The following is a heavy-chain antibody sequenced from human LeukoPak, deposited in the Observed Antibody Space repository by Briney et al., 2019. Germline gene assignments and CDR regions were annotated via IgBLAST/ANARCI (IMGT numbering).Heavy chain of an antibody. CDR3: AKKTSEYGDASSPDY. J-gene: IGHJ4*02. V-gene: IGHV3-23*01. CDR2: IYENGGTT. D-gene: IGHD4-17*01. Sequence: GGSLRLSCVGSGFTFRSHAMSWVRQAPEKGLEFVSGIYENGGTTYYADSVKGRFSISRDNSKNTLYLQMDSLRGEDTAVYYCAKKTSEYGDASSPDYWGQGTLVTVSS. CDR1: GFTFRSHA.